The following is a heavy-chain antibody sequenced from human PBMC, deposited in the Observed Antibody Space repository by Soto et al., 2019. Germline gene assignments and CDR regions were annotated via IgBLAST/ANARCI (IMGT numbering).Heavy chain of an antibody. CDR3: DNIHRSGRYYFDY. CDR2: ISGSGGST. D-gene: IGHD6-19*01. J-gene: IGHJ4*02. Sequence: VVSLLLSCAASGFTFSSYAMSWVRQAPGKGLEWVSAISGSGGSTYYADSVKGRFTISRDNSKNTLYLQMNSLRAEDTAGYYCDNIHRSGRYYFDYSRQGTRVTVS. CDR1: GFTFSSYA. V-gene: IGHV3-23*01.